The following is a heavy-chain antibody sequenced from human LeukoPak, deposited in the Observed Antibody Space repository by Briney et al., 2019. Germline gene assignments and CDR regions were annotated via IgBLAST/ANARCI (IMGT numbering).Heavy chain of an antibody. Sequence: SETLSLTCTVSGGSISSYYWSWIRQPPGKGLEWMGYIYYSGSTNYNPSLKSRVTISVDTSKNQFSLKLSSVTAADTAVYYCARVLVGATSYYYYGMDVWGQGTTVTVSS. J-gene: IGHJ6*02. V-gene: IGHV4-59*01. CDR2: IYYSGST. D-gene: IGHD1-26*01. CDR3: ARVLVGATSYYYYGMDV. CDR1: GGSISSYY.